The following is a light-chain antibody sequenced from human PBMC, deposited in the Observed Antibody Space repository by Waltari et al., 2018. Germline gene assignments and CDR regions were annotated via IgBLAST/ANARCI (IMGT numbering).Light chain of an antibody. CDR2: KSS. CDR1: QVIYNW. V-gene: IGKV1-5*03. Sequence: DIQMTQFPSTLSASVGDRVTITCRASQVIYNWLAWYQQRPGKAPTLLIYKSSDLESGVPSRFSGSGSGTEFTLTISSLQPDDFATYYCQQYNAYPWTFGQGTNVEIK. CDR3: QQYNAYPWT. J-gene: IGKJ1*01.